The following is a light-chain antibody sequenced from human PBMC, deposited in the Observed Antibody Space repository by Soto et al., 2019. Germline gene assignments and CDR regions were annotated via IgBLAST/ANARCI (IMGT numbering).Light chain of an antibody. CDR3: SSYAGRDTYVM. J-gene: IGLJ3*02. CDR1: SSDVGGYNY. V-gene: IGLV2-8*01. CDR2: EVN. Sequence: QSALTQPASVSGSPGQSITISCTGTSSDVGGYNYVSWYQQRPGKAPKLILYEVNARPSGVPDRFSGSKSGNTASLTVSGLRAEDEGDYYCSSYAGRDTYVMFGGGTKLTVL.